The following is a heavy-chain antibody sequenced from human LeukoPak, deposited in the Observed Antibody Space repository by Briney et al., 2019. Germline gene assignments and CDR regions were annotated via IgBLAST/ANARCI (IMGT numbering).Heavy chain of an antibody. CDR1: GGSIGSGSYY. CDR2: IYTTGTA. Sequence: SQTLSLTCTVSGGSIGSGSYYWSWIRQPAGKGLEWIGRIYTTGTANYNPSLTSRVTISLDTSKNQFSLKLSSVTAADTAVYYCARDDYSNDRGRGSAFDHWGQGTPVTVSS. V-gene: IGHV4-61*02. CDR3: ARDDYSNDRGRGSAFDH. D-gene: IGHD4-11*01. J-gene: IGHJ4*02.